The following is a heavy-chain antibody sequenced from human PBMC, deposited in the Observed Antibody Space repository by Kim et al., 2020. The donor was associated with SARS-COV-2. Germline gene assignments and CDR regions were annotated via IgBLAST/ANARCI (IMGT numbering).Heavy chain of an antibody. V-gene: IGHV4-31*02. Sequence: YNPSLKSRVAISVDTSKNQFSLKLNSVTAAGTALYYCARVSSEFDDAFDIWGQGTMVTVSS. CDR3: ARVSSEFDDAFDI. J-gene: IGHJ3*02.